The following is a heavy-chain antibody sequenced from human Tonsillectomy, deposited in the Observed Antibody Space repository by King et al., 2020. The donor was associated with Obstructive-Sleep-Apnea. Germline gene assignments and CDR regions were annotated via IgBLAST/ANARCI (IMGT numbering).Heavy chain of an antibody. Sequence: VQLQESGPGLVKPSQTLSLTCTVSGGSISSGDYYWSWIRQPPGKGLEWIEYIHYSGSTYYNPSLKSRVTISVDTSKNQFSLKLSSVTAADTAVYYCARETYYYDILTGYSGTNWFDPWGQGTLVTVSS. J-gene: IGHJ5*02. V-gene: IGHV4-30-4*08. CDR1: GGSISSGDYY. D-gene: IGHD3-9*01. CDR2: IHYSGST. CDR3: ARETYYYDILTGYSGTNWFDP.